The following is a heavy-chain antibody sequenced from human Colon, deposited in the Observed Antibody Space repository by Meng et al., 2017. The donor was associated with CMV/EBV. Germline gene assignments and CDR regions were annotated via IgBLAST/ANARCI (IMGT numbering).Heavy chain of an antibody. CDR2: TYYSGST. Sequence: SETLSLTCNVSGGSITDFYWSWIRQSPGKGLEWIGYTYYSGSTHYNPSLKSRVTISIDTSKKYFSLRLSSVTTADTAVYYCARDTFDRRNGMDVWGQGTSVTVSS. CDR1: GGSITDFY. CDR3: ARDTFDRRNGMDV. V-gene: IGHV4-59*01. J-gene: IGHJ6*02. D-gene: IGHD3-10*01.